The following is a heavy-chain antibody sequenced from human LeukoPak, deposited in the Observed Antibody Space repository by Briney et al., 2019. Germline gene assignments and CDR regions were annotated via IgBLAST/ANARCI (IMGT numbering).Heavy chain of an antibody. V-gene: IGHV4-61*01. CDR1: GGSFSSGSYY. CDR3: ARDNYYEGAFDV. D-gene: IGHD3-22*01. Sequence: PSETLSLTCTVSGGSFSSGSYYWSWLRQPPGKGLEWIGYVYYSGSTNYNPSLKSRVTISLDASKNQFSLKLSSVTAADTAVYYCARDNYYEGAFDVWGQGTMVTVSS. CDR2: VYYSGST. J-gene: IGHJ3*01.